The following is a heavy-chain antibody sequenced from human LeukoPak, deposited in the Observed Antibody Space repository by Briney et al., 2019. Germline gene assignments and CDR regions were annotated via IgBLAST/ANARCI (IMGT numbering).Heavy chain of an antibody. J-gene: IGHJ3*02. V-gene: IGHV7-4-1*02. CDR3: AKGRVGHSPGYSYGNDAFDI. CDR2: INTNTGNP. Sequence: ASVKGSCKASGYTFTSYAMKWVRQAPGQGLEWMGWINTNTGNPTYAQGFTGRFVFSLDTSVSTAYLQISSLKAEDTAVYYCAKGRVGHSPGYSYGNDAFDIWGQGTMVTVSS. D-gene: IGHD3-22*01. CDR1: GYTFTSYA.